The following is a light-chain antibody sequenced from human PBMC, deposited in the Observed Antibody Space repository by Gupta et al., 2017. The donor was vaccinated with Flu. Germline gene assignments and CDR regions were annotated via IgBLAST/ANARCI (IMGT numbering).Light chain of an antibody. V-gene: IGLV2-11*01. Sequence: QSALTQPRSVSGSAGQSVTISCTGTSSDVGDYNYVSWYQQHPGKAPKLMIYDVINRPSGVPHRFSGSKSDNTASLTISGLQAEDEADYYCSSYSGTYTLVFGGGTKLTVL. CDR1: SSDVGDYNY. CDR3: SSYSGTYTLV. CDR2: DVI. J-gene: IGLJ3*02.